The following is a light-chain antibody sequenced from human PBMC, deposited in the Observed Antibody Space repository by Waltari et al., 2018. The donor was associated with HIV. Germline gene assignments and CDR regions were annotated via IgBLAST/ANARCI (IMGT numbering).Light chain of an antibody. J-gene: IGLJ3*02. CDR1: DSNIGNNF. Sequence: QSVLTQPPSLSAAPGQKVTISCSGSDSNIGNNFVSWYQQLPGAAPKLLIYDKDSRPSGLSDPFSGSKAGTSATLGITGLQARDEADYYCATWDNNLYVGQVFGGGTKLTVL. CDR2: DKD. V-gene: IGLV1-51*01. CDR3: ATWDNNLYVGQV.